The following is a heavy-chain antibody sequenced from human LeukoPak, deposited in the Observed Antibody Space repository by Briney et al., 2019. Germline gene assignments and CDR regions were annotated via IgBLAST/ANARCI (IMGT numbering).Heavy chain of an antibody. J-gene: IGHJ5*02. Sequence: SETLSLTCTVSGGSISSYYWSWIRQPPGKGLEWIGYIYYSGSTNYNPSLKSRVTISADTSKNQFSLKLSSVTAADTAVYYCARGHRSQDNWFDPWGQGTLVTVSS. CDR3: ARGHRSQDNWFDP. V-gene: IGHV4-59*01. CDR2: IYYSGST. CDR1: GGSISSYY.